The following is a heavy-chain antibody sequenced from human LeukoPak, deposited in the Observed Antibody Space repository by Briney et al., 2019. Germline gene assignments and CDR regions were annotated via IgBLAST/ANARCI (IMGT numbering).Heavy chain of an antibody. J-gene: IGHJ5*02. D-gene: IGHD6-19*01. CDR2: IYYSGST. CDR3: AGLYSSGSPWFDP. Sequence: SETLSLTCTVSGGSISSYYWSWIRPPPGKGLEWIGYIYYSGSTNYNPSLKSRVTISVDTSKNQFSLKLSSVTAADTAVYYCAGLYSSGSPWFDPWGQGTLVTVSS. CDR1: GGSISSYY. V-gene: IGHV4-59*01.